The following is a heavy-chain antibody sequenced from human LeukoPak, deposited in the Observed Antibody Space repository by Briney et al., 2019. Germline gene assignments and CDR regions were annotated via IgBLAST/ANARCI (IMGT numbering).Heavy chain of an antibody. D-gene: IGHD2-21*01. CDR3: AAYRGANHKTFDY. J-gene: IGHJ4*02. Sequence: SETLSLTCAVYGGSFSGYYWSWIRQPPGKGLEWIGYIYYSGSTNYNPSLKSRVTISVDTCKNQFSLKLSSVTAADKAVDYCAAYRGANHKTFDYWGRGTLVNVSS. V-gene: IGHV4-59*01. CDR1: GGSFSGYY. CDR2: IYYSGST.